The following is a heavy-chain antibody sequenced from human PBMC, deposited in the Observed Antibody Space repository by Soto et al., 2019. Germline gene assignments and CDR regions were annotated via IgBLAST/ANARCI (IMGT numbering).Heavy chain of an antibody. V-gene: IGHV6-1*01. CDR1: GDSVSSNSAA. Sequence: SPTLSLACAISGDSVSSNSAAWNWIRQSPSRGLEWLGRTYYRSKRYNEDAVSVKSRITINPFSSMSQFSLQLNSVTPQVPAVYYCPGGSGSLNYWGQGSLVTVSS. J-gene: IGHJ4*02. CDR3: PGGSGSLNY. CDR2: TYYRSKRYN. D-gene: IGHD3-10*01.